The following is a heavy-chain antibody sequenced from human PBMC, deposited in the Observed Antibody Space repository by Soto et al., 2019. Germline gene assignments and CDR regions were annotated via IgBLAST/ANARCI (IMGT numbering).Heavy chain of an antibody. CDR1: GGTFSSYA. D-gene: IGHD2-15*01. CDR2: IIPIFGTA. V-gene: IGHV1-69*06. Sequence: QVQLVQSGAEVKKPGSSVKVSCKASGGTFSSYAISWVRQAPGQGLEWMGGIIPIFGTANYARKFQARVTITADKSTSTAYMELRSLRSEDTAVYYCARTASGYCSGGGCYGGDYWGQGTLDTVSS. J-gene: IGHJ4*02. CDR3: ARTASGYCSGGGCYGGDY.